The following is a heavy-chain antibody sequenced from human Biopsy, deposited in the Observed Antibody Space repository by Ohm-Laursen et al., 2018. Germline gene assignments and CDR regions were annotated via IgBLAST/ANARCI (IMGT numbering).Heavy chain of an antibody. Sequence: SETLSLTCTVSGASVSSGSYDWSWIRQPPGKGLEWIGNIYNDVSTKYNPSLRSRVTISADKSTNQFSLQVNSVTAADTAVYYCARTPRDSFWSGSYKRGLWFDPWGQGTLVIVSS. D-gene: IGHD3-3*01. V-gene: IGHV4-61*01. CDR1: GASVSSGSYD. CDR3: ARTPRDSFWSGSYKRGLWFDP. J-gene: IGHJ5*02. CDR2: IYNDVST.